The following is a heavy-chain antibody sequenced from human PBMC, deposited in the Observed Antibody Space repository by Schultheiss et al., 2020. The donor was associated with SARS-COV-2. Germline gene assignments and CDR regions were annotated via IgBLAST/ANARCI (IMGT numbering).Heavy chain of an antibody. J-gene: IGHJ6*02. Sequence: GGSLRLSCAASGFTFSSYAMSWVRQAPGKGLEWVSAISGSGGSTYYADSVKGRFTISRDNSKNTLYLQMNSLRAEDTAVYYCARDGGINPYSSLGYYYYGMDVWGQGTTVTVSS. CDR2: ISGSGGST. CDR1: GFTFSSYA. D-gene: IGHD6-6*01. CDR3: ARDGGINPYSSLGYYYYGMDV. V-gene: IGHV3-23*01.